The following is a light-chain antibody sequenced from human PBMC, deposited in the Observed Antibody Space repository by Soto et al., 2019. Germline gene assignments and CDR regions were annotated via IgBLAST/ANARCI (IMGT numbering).Light chain of an antibody. CDR1: SSDVGRYNH. V-gene: IGLV2-18*02. CDR2: DVS. J-gene: IGLJ2*01. Sequence: QSALTQPPSVSGSPGQSVTISCTGTSSDVGRYNHVSWYQQPPGTAPKLMIYDVSNRPSGVPDRFSGSKSGNTASLTISGLQAEDDADYYCSSYTISSSFVVFGGGTKLTVL. CDR3: SSYTISSSFVV.